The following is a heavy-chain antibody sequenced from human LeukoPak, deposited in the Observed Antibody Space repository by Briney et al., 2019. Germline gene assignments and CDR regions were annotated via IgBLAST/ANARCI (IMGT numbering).Heavy chain of an antibody. CDR2: TYYSGST. CDR1: GFTFSDYY. D-gene: IGHD4-23*01. J-gene: IGHJ6*03. V-gene: IGHV4-59*05. Sequence: LRLSCAASGFTFSDYYMSWIRQAPGKGLEWIGSTYYSGSTHYNPSLKSRVTISVDTSKNQFSLKLSSVTAADTAVYYCATQLRWTYYYYMDVWGKGTTVTVSS. CDR3: ATQLRWTYYYYMDV.